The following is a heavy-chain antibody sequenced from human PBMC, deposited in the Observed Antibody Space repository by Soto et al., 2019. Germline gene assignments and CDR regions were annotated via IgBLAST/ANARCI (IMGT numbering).Heavy chain of an antibody. CDR3: AVIGVVAATHWFDP. CDR2: ISSSSTYI. V-gene: IGHV3-21*01. D-gene: IGHD2-15*01. Sequence: GGSLRLSCAASGFTFSSYSMNWVRQAPGKGLEWVSSISSSSTYIYYADSVKGRFNISRDNAKNSLYLQMNSLRAEDTALYYCAVIGVVAATHWFDPWGQGTLVTVSS. J-gene: IGHJ5*02. CDR1: GFTFSSYS.